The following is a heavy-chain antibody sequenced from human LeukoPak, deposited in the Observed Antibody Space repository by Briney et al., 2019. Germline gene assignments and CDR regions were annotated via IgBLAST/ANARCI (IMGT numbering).Heavy chain of an antibody. V-gene: IGHV3-20*04. J-gene: IGHJ2*01. CDR2: INWNGGST. D-gene: IGHD3-22*01. CDR1: GFTFDDYG. Sequence: GGSLRLSCAASGFTFDDYGMSWVRQAPGKGLEWVSGINWNGGSTGYADSVKGRFTISRDNAKNSLYLQMNSLSAEDTALYYCARGYYYDSSGYYYGSYFDLWGRGTLVTVSS. CDR3: ARGYYYDSSGYYYGSYFDL.